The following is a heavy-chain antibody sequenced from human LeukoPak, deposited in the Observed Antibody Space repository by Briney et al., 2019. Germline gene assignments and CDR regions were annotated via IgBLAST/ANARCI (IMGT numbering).Heavy chain of an antibody. CDR1: GFTFDDYA. D-gene: IGHD2-2*01. J-gene: IGHJ6*02. Sequence: GGSLRLSCAASGFTFDDYAMHWVRQAPGKGLEWVSGISWNSGSIAYADSVKGRFTISRDNAKNSLYLQMNSLRAEDTALYYCAKDMEYQLYYGMDVWGQGTTVTVSS. CDR3: AKDMEYQLYYGMDV. V-gene: IGHV3-9*01. CDR2: ISWNSGSI.